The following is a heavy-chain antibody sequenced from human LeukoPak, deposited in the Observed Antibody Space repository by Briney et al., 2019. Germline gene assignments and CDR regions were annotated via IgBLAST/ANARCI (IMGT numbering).Heavy chain of an antibody. Sequence: PGGALTVSCAPCRFPFSTYAISWVRPAPGKGRGWVSSIGGSGSSTYYADSVKGRFTISRDNSKNTLYLQMNSLRAEDTAVYYCAKQGSGSYLDHWGQGTLVTVSS. J-gene: IGHJ4*02. CDR3: AKQGSGSYLDH. CDR1: RFPFSTYA. D-gene: IGHD1-26*01. CDR2: IGGSGSST. V-gene: IGHV3-23*01.